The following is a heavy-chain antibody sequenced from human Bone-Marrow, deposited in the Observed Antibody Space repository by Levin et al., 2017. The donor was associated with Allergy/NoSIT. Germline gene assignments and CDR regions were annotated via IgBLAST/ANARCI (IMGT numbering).Heavy chain of an antibody. CDR2: INPSGGST. J-gene: IGHJ4*02. D-gene: IGHD3-10*01. CDR3: ARDSAHYYASGSYLEHKPFDY. V-gene: IGHV1-46*01. Sequence: GASVKVSCKASGYTFTSYYMHWVRQAPGQGLEWMGIINPSGGSTSYAQKFQGRVTMTRDTSTSTVYMELSSLRSEDTAVYYCARDSAHYYASGSYLEHKPFDYWGQGTLVTVSS. CDR1: GYTFTSYY.